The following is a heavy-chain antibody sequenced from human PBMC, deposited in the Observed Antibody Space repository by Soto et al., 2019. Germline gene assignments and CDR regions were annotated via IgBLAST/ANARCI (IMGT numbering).Heavy chain of an antibody. CDR2: ISGSGGST. D-gene: IGHD2-2*01. CDR1: GFTFSSYA. CDR3: AKDQTPPYCSSTSCYQQINYYYYYGMDV. V-gene: IGHV3-23*01. Sequence: PGGSLRLSCAASGFTFSSYAMSWVRQAPGKGLEWVSAISGSGGSTYYADSVKGRFTISRDNSKNTLYLQMNSLRAEDTAVYYCAKDQTPPYCSSTSCYQQINYYYYYGMDVWGQGTTVTVSS. J-gene: IGHJ6*02.